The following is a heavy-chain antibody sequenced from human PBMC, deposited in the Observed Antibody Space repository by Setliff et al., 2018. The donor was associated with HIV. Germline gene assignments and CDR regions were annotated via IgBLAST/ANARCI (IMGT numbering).Heavy chain of an antibody. J-gene: IGHJ4*02. CDR2: ISYDGSKK. V-gene: IGHV3-30*01. CDR3: ARGYCNSSNCYAIDY. Sequence: PGGSLRLSCAASGFTFSTYAMHWVRQAPGKGLEWVAIISYDGSKKYYADSVKGRFTISRDNSKNTLYLQMNSLRAEDTAVYYCARGYCNSSNCYAIDYWGQGTLVTVSS. CDR1: GFTFSTYA. D-gene: IGHD2-2*01.